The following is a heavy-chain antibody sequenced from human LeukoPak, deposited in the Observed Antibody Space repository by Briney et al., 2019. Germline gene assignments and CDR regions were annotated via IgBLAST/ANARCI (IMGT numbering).Heavy chain of an antibody. CDR2: INPDSGGT. Sequence: ASVKVSCKASGYTFSDYYMHWVRQAPGQGLEWMGWINPDSGGTKYAQKFQGRVTMTRDTSISTAYMELSRLRSDDTAVYYCARDHLLFRQPPNWFDPWGQGTLVTVSS. CDR3: ARDHLLFRQPPNWFDP. V-gene: IGHV1-2*02. J-gene: IGHJ5*02. D-gene: IGHD1-14*01. CDR1: GYTFSDYY.